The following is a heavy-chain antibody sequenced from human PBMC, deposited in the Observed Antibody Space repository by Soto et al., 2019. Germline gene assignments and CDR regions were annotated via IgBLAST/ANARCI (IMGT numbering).Heavy chain of an antibody. CDR1: GYTFTDYA. CDR3: TRDLTEQSTSYPFAC. D-gene: IGHD2-2*01. V-gene: IGHV1-3*01. CDR2: INAGNGDT. Sequence: QVQLAQSGAEVRKPGASVKISCEASGYTFTDYAIHWVRQAPGQRFEWMGWINAGNGDTKFSRRVQGRVSITRDISASTVYMELSSLTSEDTAVYYCTRDLTEQSTSYPFACWGQGTLVTVSP. J-gene: IGHJ4*02.